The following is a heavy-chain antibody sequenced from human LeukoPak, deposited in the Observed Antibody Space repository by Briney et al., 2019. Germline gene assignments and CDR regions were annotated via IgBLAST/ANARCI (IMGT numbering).Heavy chain of an antibody. V-gene: IGHV1-18*01. CDR1: GYTFTSYG. CDR2: ISAYNGNT. J-gene: IGHJ4*02. Sequence: ASVKVSCKASGYTFTSYGISWVRQAPGQGLEWMGWISAYNGNTNYAQKFQGRVTMTRDTSTSTVYIELSSLRSEDTAVYYCARSRGSCYSCGDYWGQGTLVTVSS. D-gene: IGHD2-15*01. CDR3: ARSRGSCYSCGDY.